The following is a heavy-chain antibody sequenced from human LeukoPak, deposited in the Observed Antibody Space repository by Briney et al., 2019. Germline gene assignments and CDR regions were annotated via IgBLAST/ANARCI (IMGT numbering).Heavy chain of an antibody. D-gene: IGHD3-10*01. J-gene: IGHJ5*02. Sequence: PSETLSLTCTVSGGSISSGGYYWSWIRQHPGKGLEWIGYIYYSGSTYYNPSLKSRVTISVDTSKNQFSLKLSSVTAADTAVYYCARDRGVWNGVVNYNRFDPWGQGTLVTVSS. V-gene: IGHV4-31*03. CDR2: IYYSGST. CDR3: ARDRGVWNGVVNYNRFDP. CDR1: GGSISSGGYY.